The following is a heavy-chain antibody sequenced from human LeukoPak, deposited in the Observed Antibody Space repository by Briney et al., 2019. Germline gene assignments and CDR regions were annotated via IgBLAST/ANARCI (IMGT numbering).Heavy chain of an antibody. J-gene: IGHJ4*02. Sequence: GGSLRLSCAASGFTFGRSWMDWVRQAPGKGLEWVANIKEDGSETYYVDSAKGRFTVSRDNAKSSLYLQMDRVRVENTAIYYCSRSLNNWGQGTLVTVSA. V-gene: IGHV3-7*01. CDR3: SRSLNN. CDR2: IKEDGSET. CDR1: GFTFGRSW.